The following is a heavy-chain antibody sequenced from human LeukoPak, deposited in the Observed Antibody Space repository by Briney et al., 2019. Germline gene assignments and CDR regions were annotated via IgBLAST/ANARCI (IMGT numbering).Heavy chain of an antibody. J-gene: IGHJ2*01. Sequence: PSETLSLTCTVSGGSIRSYYWSWIRQPAGQGLEWIGRIYASGSTNYNPSLKSRVTMSVDTSKKQFSLRLTSVTAADTAVYYCARDGSSVFWYFDLWGRGSRVTVSS. CDR3: ARDGSSVFWYFDL. D-gene: IGHD2-2*01. CDR1: GGSIRSYY. V-gene: IGHV4-4*07. CDR2: IYASGST.